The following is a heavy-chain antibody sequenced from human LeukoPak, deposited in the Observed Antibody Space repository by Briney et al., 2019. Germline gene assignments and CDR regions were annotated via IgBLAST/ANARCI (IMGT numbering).Heavy chain of an antibody. Sequence: GGSLRLSCAASGFTFDDYGMSWVRQAPGKGLEWVSGINWNGGSTGYADSVKGRFTISRDNAKNSLYLQMNSLRAEDTALYYCARDGVLRYFDHYYYYMDVWGKGTTVTISS. V-gene: IGHV3-20*04. CDR3: ARDGVLRYFDHYYYYMDV. J-gene: IGHJ6*03. CDR2: INWNGGST. D-gene: IGHD3-9*01. CDR1: GFTFDDYG.